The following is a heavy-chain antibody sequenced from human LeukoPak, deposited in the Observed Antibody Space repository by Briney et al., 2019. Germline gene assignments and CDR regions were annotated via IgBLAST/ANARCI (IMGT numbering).Heavy chain of an antibody. Sequence: ASVKLSCKASGGTFSSYAISWVRQRPGQGLEWMGGIIPIFGTANYAQKFQGRVTITADESTSTAYMELSSLRSEDTAVYYCARTDDYDILTGYPRLYYYYGMDVWGQGTTVTVSS. J-gene: IGHJ6*02. CDR2: IIPIFGTA. CDR3: ARTDDYDILTGYPRLYYYYGMDV. D-gene: IGHD3-9*01. V-gene: IGHV1-69*01. CDR1: GGTFSSYA.